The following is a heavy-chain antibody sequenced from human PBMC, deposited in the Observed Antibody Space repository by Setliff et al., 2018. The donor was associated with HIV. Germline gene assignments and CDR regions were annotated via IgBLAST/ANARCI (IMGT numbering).Heavy chain of an antibody. CDR2: IYYSGSS. CDR3: ARGSPASIAARPFYFDY. J-gene: IGHJ4*02. D-gene: IGHD6-6*01. Sequence: SETLSLTCTVSGDSISSGGYYWSWIRQSPGKGLEWIGYIYYSGSSYYNPSLQSRITMSVETSMNQFSLKLSSVTAADTAVYYCARGSPASIAARPFYFDYWGQGTLVTVSS. V-gene: IGHV4-31*03. CDR1: GDSISSGGYY.